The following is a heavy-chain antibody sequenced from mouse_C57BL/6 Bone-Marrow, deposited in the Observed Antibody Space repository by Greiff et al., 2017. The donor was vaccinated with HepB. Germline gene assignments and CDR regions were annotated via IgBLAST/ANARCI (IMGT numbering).Heavy chain of an antibody. CDR2: ISDGGSYT. D-gene: IGHD6-5*01. J-gene: IGHJ4*01. V-gene: IGHV5-4*01. CDR1: GFTFSSYA. Sequence: EVKLVESGGGLVKPGGSLKLSCAASGFTFSSYAMSWVRQTPEKSLEWVATISDGGSYTYYPDNVKGRFTISRDTAKNNLYLQMSHLKSEDTAMYYCAGEGSPYFRGAMDYWGQGTSVTVSS. CDR3: AGEGSPYFRGAMDY.